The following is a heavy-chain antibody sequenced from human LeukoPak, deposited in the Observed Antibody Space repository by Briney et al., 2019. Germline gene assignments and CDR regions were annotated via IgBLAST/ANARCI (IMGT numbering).Heavy chain of an antibody. Sequence: PGRSLRLSCAASGFTFSSYAMHWVRQAPGKGLEWVAVISYDGSNKYYADSVKGRFTISRDNSKNTLYLQMNSLRAEDTAVYYCARDPYYYYDSSGYNPYYFDYWGQGTLVTVSS. CDR3: ARDPYYYYDSSGYNPYYFDY. CDR1: GFTFSSYA. J-gene: IGHJ4*02. D-gene: IGHD3-22*01. CDR2: ISYDGSNK. V-gene: IGHV3-30*04.